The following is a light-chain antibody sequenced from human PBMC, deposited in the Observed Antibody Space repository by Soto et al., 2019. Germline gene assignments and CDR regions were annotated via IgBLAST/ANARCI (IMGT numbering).Light chain of an antibody. CDR1: NIGSKS. J-gene: IGLJ1*01. CDR2: YDS. Sequence: SYELTQSPSVSVAPGKTARLTCGGNNIGSKSVHWYQQKPGQAPVVVIYYDSDRPSGIPERFSGSNSGNTATLTISRVEAGDEADYYCQVWDSSNDHYVFGTGTKVTVL. CDR3: QVWDSSNDHYV. V-gene: IGLV3-21*04.